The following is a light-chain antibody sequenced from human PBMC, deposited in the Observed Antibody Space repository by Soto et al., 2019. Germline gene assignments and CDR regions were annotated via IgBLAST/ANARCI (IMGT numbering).Light chain of an antibody. CDR1: QSLLHSNGYDY. Sequence: DIVMTQSPLSLPVTPGEPASISCRSSQSLLHSNGYDYLDWYLQKPGQSPQLLIYLGSNRASGVPDRFSGSGSGTDFTLKISRVEAEDVGVSYCMQTLQTHTFGPGTRLEIK. J-gene: IGKJ5*01. CDR2: LGS. CDR3: MQTLQTHT. V-gene: IGKV2-28*01.